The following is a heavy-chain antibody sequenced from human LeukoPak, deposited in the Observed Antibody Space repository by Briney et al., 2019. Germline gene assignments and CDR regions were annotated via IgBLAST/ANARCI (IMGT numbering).Heavy chain of an antibody. D-gene: IGHD3-22*01. Sequence: GGSLRLSCAASGFTFSSYGMHWVRQAPGKGLEWVAVISHDGGNKYYADSVKGRFTISRDNSKNTLYLQMNSLRAEDAAVYYCSGYNWFDPWGQGTLVTVSS. V-gene: IGHV3-30*03. CDR3: SGYNWFDP. J-gene: IGHJ5*02. CDR1: GFTFSSYG. CDR2: ISHDGGNK.